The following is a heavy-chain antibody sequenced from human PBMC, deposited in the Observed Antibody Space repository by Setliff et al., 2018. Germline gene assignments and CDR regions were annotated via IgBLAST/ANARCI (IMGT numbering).Heavy chain of an antibody. D-gene: IGHD2-15*01. Sequence: SETLSLTCTVSGGSISGTSTETFLWSWIRQPPGKGLEFIGYVFFNGAAKYDPSLKSRVAISVDTSKEQFSLKLSSVTAADTAVYYCARVAYPNGGSCRYFDNWGQGTLVTVS. J-gene: IGHJ4*02. CDR2: VFFNGAA. CDR1: GGSISGTSTETFL. CDR3: ARVAYPNGGSCRYFDN. V-gene: IGHV4-61*01.